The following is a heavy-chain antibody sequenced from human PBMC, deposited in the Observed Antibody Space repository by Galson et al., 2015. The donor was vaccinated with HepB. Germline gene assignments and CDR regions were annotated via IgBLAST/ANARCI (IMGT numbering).Heavy chain of an antibody. CDR3: ARVQLLSNVFYYYGMDV. V-gene: IGHV3-30*04. Sequence: SLRLSCAASGFTFSSYAMHWVRQAPGKGLEWVAVISYDGSNKYYADSVEGRFTISRDNSKNTLYLQMNSLRAEDTAVYYPARVQLLSNVFYYYGMDVWGQGTTVTVSS. CDR1: GFTFSSYA. J-gene: IGHJ6*02. CDR2: ISYDGSNK. D-gene: IGHD2-2*01.